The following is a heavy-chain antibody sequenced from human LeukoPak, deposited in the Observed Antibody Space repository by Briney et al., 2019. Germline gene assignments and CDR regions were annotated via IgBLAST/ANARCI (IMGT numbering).Heavy chain of an antibody. CDR2: IIPIFGTA. Sequence: SVKVSCKASGGTFSSYAISWVRQAPGQGLEWMGGIIPIFGTANYARKFQGRVTITTDESTSTAYMELSSLRSEDTAVYYCARGGKAHYYDSSGYSSPYNWFDPWGQGTLVTVSS. J-gene: IGHJ5*02. D-gene: IGHD3-22*01. CDR3: ARGGKAHYYDSSGYSSPYNWFDP. CDR1: GGTFSSYA. V-gene: IGHV1-69*05.